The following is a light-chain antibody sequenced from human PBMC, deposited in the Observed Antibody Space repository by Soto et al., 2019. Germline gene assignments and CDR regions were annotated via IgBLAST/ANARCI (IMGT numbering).Light chain of an antibody. CDR2: GAS. Sequence: EIVMTQSPATLSVSPGERATLSCRASQSVSSNLAWYQQKPGQAPRLLIYGASTRATGIPARFSGSGSGTEFTLTISSLQSEDFALYYCQQYNNWPLTFGGGTKVETK. J-gene: IGKJ4*01. CDR1: QSVSSN. CDR3: QQYNNWPLT. V-gene: IGKV3-15*01.